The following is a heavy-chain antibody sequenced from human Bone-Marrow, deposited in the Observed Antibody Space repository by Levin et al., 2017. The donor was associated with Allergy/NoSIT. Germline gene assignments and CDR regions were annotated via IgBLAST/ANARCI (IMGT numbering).Heavy chain of an antibody. D-gene: IGHD1-26*01. V-gene: IGHV3-23*01. CDR2: ISGTGDTT. J-gene: IGHJ5*02. CDR1: GFTFSSYA. Sequence: GGSLRLSCAASGFTFSSYAMGWVRQAPGKGLEWVSIISGTGDTTYYADSVKGRFTISRDNSKNTLYLQMNSLRAEDTAVYYCTKESWEGFDPWGQGTLVTVSS. CDR3: TKESWEGFDP.